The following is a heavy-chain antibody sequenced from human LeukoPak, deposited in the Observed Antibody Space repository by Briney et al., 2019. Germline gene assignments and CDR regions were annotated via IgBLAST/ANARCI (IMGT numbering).Heavy chain of an antibody. CDR3: ARDLVTVTKGFDI. Sequence: SETLSLTCNVPGGSISSYYWSWIRQPPGKGLEWIGYIYYSGSTNYNPSLKSRVTISVDTSKNQFSLKLSSVTAADTAVYYCARDLVTVTKGFDIWGQGTMVSVSS. CDR1: GGSISSYY. D-gene: IGHD4-17*01. J-gene: IGHJ3*02. V-gene: IGHV4-59*12. CDR2: IYYSGST.